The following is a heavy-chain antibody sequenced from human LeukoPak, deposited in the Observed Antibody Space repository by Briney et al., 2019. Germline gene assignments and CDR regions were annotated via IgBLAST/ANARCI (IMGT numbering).Heavy chain of an antibody. CDR1: GFTFSSYS. Sequence: GGSLRLSCAASGFTFSSYSMNWVRQAPGKGLEWVSSISSSSSYIYYADSVKGRFTISRDNAKNSLYLQMNSLRAEDTAVYYCAKATDSSSWYYYYYGMDVWGQGTTVTVSS. V-gene: IGHV3-21*04. CDR3: AKATDSSSWYYYYYGMDV. J-gene: IGHJ6*02. CDR2: ISSSSSYI. D-gene: IGHD6-13*01.